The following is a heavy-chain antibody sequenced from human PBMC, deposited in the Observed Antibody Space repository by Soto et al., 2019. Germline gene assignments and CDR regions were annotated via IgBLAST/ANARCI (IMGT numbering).Heavy chain of an antibody. CDR1: GFTFSNSA. CDR2: LSYDGSDE. J-gene: IGHJ6*01. V-gene: IGHV3-30-3*02. CDR3: TKTGGRDVGRYYYNGMDV. Sequence: QVQLVESGGDVVQPGRSLRLSCAASGFTFSNSAMHWDRQAPGKGLEWVAVLSYDGSDEYYADSVKGRFTISRDNSKNTLYLQMNSLRAEDSSLYYCTKTGGRDVGRYYYNGMDVWGQGTTVTVSS. D-gene: IGHD1-26*01.